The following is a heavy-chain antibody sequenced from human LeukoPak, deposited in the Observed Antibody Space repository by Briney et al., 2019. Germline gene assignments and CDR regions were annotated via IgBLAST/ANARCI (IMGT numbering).Heavy chain of an antibody. CDR2: ITASGTAM. CDR1: GFTFSSYS. V-gene: IGHV3-48*02. D-gene: IGHD1-26*01. Sequence: GGSLRLSCAASGFTFSSYSMNWVRQAPGKGLEWVSHITASGTAMFYADSVKGRFTIFRDNAKNSLYLQMNSLRDEDTAVYYCASSGSYRFDYWGQGTLVTVSS. CDR3: ASSGSYRFDY. J-gene: IGHJ4*02.